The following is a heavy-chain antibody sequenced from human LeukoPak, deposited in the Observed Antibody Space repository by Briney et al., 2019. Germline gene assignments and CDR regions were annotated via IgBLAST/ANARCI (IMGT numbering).Heavy chain of an antibody. CDR1: GDSVSSHY. V-gene: IGHV4-59*02. Sequence: SETLSLTCTVSGDSVSSHYWGWIRQPPGKGLEWIAYVYYTGTSNYSPSLKSRVTISIDTSRNQFSLKLISVTAADTAVYYCARYSNHVDYFDSWGQGTLVTVSS. CDR3: ARYSNHVDYFDS. J-gene: IGHJ4*02. CDR2: VYYTGTS. D-gene: IGHD4-11*01.